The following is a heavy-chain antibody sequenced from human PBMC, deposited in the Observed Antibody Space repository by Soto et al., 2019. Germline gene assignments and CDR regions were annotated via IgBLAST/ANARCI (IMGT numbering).Heavy chain of an antibody. J-gene: IGHJ3*02. D-gene: IGHD2-15*01. CDR2: IVVGSGNT. Sequence: SVKVSCKTSGFTFSNSAVQWVRQARGQRLEWMGWIVVGSGNTKYAQKFRERVTITRDMSTSTAHMEVSSLAPEDTAVYYWAAEVYSGGSCCSCDIWGQGTTVTVAS. CDR3: AAEVYSGGSCCSCDI. CDR1: GFTFSNSA. V-gene: IGHV1-58*01.